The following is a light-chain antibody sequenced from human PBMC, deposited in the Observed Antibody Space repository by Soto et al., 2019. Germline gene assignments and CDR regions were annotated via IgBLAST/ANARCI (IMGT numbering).Light chain of an antibody. CDR3: QHYNDRPLT. CDR1: QSISNN. V-gene: IGKV3-15*01. Sequence: EIVMTQSPATLSVSPGERATLSCRASQSISNNLAWYQQKPGQAPRLLIYGASTRATGIPARFSGSGSGTESTLTISSRKSEDFAVYSCQHYNDRPLTFGGVTKVEIK. CDR2: GAS. J-gene: IGKJ4*01.